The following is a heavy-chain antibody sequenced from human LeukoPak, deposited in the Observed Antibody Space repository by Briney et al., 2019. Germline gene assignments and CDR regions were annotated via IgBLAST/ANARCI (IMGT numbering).Heavy chain of an antibody. Sequence: ASVKVSCKASGYTFTGYYMHWVRQAPGQGLEWMGWINPNSGGTNYAQKFQGRVTMTRDTSISTAYMELSRLRSDDTAVYYCARGGYSGYDLMTYYYYYMDVWGKGTTVTISS. CDR3: ARGGYSGYDLMTYYYYYMDV. CDR2: INPNSGGT. J-gene: IGHJ6*03. CDR1: GYTFTGYY. D-gene: IGHD5-12*01. V-gene: IGHV1-2*02.